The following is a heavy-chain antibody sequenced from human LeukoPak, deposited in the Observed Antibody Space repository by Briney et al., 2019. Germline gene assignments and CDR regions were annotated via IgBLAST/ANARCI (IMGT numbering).Heavy chain of an antibody. D-gene: IGHD1-26*01. CDR3: ARARSGSYFDY. Sequence: GGSLRLSCAASGFTFSSYWMSWVRQAPGKGLEWVANIKQDGSEKYYVDSVKGRFTISRDNAKNSLYLQMNSLRTEDTAVYYCARARSGSYFDYWGQGTLVTVSS. J-gene: IGHJ4*02. V-gene: IGHV3-7*01. CDR2: IKQDGSEK. CDR1: GFTFSSYW.